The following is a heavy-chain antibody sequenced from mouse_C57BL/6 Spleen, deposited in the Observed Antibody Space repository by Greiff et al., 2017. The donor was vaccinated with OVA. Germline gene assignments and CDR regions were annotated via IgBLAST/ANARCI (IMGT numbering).Heavy chain of an antibody. V-gene: IGHV5-6*01. J-gene: IGHJ2*01. CDR2: ISSGGSYT. CDR1: GFTFSSYG. CDR3: ARWYGNYPLGY. D-gene: IGHD2-10*02. Sequence: EVMLVESGGDLVKPGGSLKLSCAASGFTFSSYGMSWVRQTPDKRLEWVATISSGGSYTYYPDSVKGRFTISRDNAKNTLYLQMSSLKSEDTAMYYCARWYGNYPLGYWGQGTTLTVSS.